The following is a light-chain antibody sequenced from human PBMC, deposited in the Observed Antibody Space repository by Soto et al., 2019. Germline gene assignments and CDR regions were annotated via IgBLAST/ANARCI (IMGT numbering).Light chain of an antibody. J-gene: IGLJ1*01. CDR1: SSDVGDYNF. V-gene: IGLV2-11*01. CDR3: CSYAGSYTYV. Sequence: QSALTQPRSVSGSPGQSVTMSCTGTSSDVGDYNFVSWYQQHPGKAPKLMIYDVSKRPSGVPDRFSGSKSGNTASLTISGLQAEDEADYYCCSYAGSYTYVFGTGTKVTVL. CDR2: DVS.